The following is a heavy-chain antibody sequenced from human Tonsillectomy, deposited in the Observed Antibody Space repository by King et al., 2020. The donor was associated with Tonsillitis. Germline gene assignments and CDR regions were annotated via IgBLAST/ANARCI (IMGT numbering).Heavy chain of an antibody. V-gene: IGHV3-9*01. CDR3: GKHATVTCMDV. Sequence: VQLVESGGGLVQPGRSLRLSCAASGFTFDDYDMHWVRQAPGKGLEWVSGISWNSGNKGYADSVKGRFTISRDNAKNSLYLHMSSLRAEDTALYYCGKHATVTCMDVGSRGTTVTVS. CDR2: ISWNSGNK. CDR1: GFTFDDYD. D-gene: IGHD2-21*02. J-gene: IGHJ6*02.